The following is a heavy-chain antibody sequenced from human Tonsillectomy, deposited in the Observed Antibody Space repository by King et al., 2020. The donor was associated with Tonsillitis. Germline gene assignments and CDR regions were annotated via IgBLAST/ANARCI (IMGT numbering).Heavy chain of an antibody. D-gene: IGHD3-16*01. CDR1: GFSFSEYW. V-gene: IGHV3-74*01. Sequence: VQLVESGGGLVQPGGSLRLSCAASGFSFSEYWMHWVRQVPGKGLVWVSRINTDGLSIKDADFVKGRLTVSRDNARNTLYLQMNSLRVEDTAVYCCVRGGGSGEFDSWGQGTLVTVSS. CDR3: VRGGGSGEFDS. CDR2: INTDGLSI. J-gene: IGHJ4*02.